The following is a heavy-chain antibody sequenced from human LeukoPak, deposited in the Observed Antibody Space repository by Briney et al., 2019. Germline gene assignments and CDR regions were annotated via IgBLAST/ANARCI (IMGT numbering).Heavy chain of an antibody. D-gene: IGHD2-2*02. CDR1: GFTFSSYG. V-gene: IGHV3-30*03. J-gene: IGHJ6*02. CDR3: ARGLYCSSTSCSTSYYYYYGMDV. Sequence: GGSLRLSCAASGFTFSSYGMHWVRQAPGKGLEWVALISYDGSNKYFADSMKGRFTISRDNSKNTLYLQMNSLRAEDTAVYYCARGLYCSSTSCSTSYYYYYGMDVWGQGTTVTVSS. CDR2: ISYDGSNK.